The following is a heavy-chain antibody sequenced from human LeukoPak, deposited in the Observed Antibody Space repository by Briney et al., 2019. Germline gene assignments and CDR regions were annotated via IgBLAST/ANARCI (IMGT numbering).Heavy chain of an antibody. Sequence: SETLSLTCAVYGGSFSGYYWSWIRQPPGKGLEWIGEIKHRGSTSYNPSLKSRVTISVDTSKNQFSLKLSSVTAADTAVYYCARVSLLFYYYGMDVWGKGTTVTVSS. CDR3: ARVSLLFYYYGMDV. J-gene: IGHJ6*04. CDR2: IKHRGST. V-gene: IGHV4-34*01. D-gene: IGHD2-15*01. CDR1: GGSFSGYY.